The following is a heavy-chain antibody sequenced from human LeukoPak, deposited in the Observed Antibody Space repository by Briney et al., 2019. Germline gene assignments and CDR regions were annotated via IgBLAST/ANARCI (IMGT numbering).Heavy chain of an antibody. CDR2: IIPILGIA. Sequence: SVKVSRKASGGTFSSYTISWVRQAPGQGLEWMGRIIPILGIANYAQKFQGRVTITADKSTSTAYMELSSLRSEDTAVYYCARGGVGPNRFDYWGQGTLVTVSS. D-gene: IGHD3-16*01. J-gene: IGHJ4*02. CDR1: GGTFSSYT. CDR3: ARGGVGPNRFDY. V-gene: IGHV1-69*02.